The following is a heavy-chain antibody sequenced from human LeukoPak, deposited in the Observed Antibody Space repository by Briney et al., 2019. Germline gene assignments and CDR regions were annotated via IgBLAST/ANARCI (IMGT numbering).Heavy chain of an antibody. Sequence: GGSLRLSCAASGFTFSSYWMHWVRQAPGKGLVWVSRINSDGSSTSYADSVKGRFTISRDNAKNTLYLQMNSLRAEDTAVYYCARVLRFLEWFPARRVDYYYYGMDVWGQGTTVTVSS. CDR1: GFTFSSYW. J-gene: IGHJ6*02. D-gene: IGHD3-3*01. V-gene: IGHV3-74*01. CDR2: INSDGSST. CDR3: ARVLRFLEWFPARRVDYYYYGMDV.